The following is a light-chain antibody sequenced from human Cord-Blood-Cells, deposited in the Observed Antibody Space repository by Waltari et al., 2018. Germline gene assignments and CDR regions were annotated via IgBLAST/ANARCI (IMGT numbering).Light chain of an antibody. CDR3: QQRSNWLT. CDR1: QSVSSY. Sequence: EIVLTQSPATLSLSPGERATLSCRASQSVSSYLAWYQQKPGQAPRLLIYDASNRATGIPAMFSGSGSGTDFTLTINSLEPEDFAVYYCQQRSNWLTFGGGTKVEIK. V-gene: IGKV3-11*01. CDR2: DAS. J-gene: IGKJ4*01.